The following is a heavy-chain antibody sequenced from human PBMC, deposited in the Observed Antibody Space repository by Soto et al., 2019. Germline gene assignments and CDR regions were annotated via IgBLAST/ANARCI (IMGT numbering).Heavy chain of an antibody. D-gene: IGHD7-27*01. CDR3: ARTHWVSGTEY. Sequence: QVQLQQSGPGLVKPSETLSLTCTVSGGSMTGYFWTWIRQYAGKGLEWIGHVYNSGNTDYNPSLASQITMAVDTSKREFSLKVKSVSAADTAVYYCARTHWVSGTEYWGQGTLVTVSS. CDR1: GGSMTGYF. V-gene: IGHV4-4*07. J-gene: IGHJ4*02. CDR2: VYNSGNT.